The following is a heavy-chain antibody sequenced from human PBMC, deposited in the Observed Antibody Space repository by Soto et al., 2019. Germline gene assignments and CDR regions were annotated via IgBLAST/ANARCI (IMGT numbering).Heavy chain of an antibody. CDR1: GFTFSSYG. V-gene: IGHV3-30*18. J-gene: IGHJ4*02. CDR3: AKDTEVYVWGSYRQLDY. Sequence: GGSLRLSCAASGFTFSSYGMHWVRQAPGKGLEWVAVISYDGSNKYYADSVKGRFTISRDNSKNTLYLQMNSLRAEDTAVYYCAKDTEVYVWGSYRQLDYWGQGTLVTVSS. CDR2: ISYDGSNK. D-gene: IGHD3-16*02.